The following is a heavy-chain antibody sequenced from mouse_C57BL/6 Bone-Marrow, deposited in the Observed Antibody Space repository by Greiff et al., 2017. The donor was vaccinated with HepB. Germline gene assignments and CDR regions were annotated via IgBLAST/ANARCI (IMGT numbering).Heavy chain of an antibody. CDR3: ARSCITTVVATPFAY. CDR2: IHPNSGST. V-gene: IGHV1-64*01. D-gene: IGHD1-1*01. J-gene: IGHJ3*01. CDR1: GYTFTSYW. Sequence: QVQLKQSGAELVKPGASVKLSCKASGYTFTSYWMHWVKQRPGQGLEWIGMIHPNSGSTNYNEKFKSKATLTVDKSSSTAYMQLSSLTSEDSAVYYCARSCITTVVATPFAYWGQGTLVTVSA.